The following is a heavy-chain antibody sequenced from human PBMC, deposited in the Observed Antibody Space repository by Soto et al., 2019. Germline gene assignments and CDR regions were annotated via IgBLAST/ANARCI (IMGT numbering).Heavy chain of an antibody. CDR3: ARDPGDQYFDY. Sequence: QVQLVESGGGVVQPGRSLRLSCAASGFTFSSYGMHWVRQAPGKGLEWVAVIWYDGSNKYYADSVKGRFTISRDNSKNPVYLEMNHLRAEDKAGDYCARDPGDQYFDYWGQGTLVTVSS. D-gene: IGHD2-21*01. J-gene: IGHJ4*02. V-gene: IGHV3-33*01. CDR2: IWYDGSNK. CDR1: GFTFSSYG.